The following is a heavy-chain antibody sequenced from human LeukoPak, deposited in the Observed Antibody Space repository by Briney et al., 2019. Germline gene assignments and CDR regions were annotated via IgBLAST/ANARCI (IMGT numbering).Heavy chain of an antibody. J-gene: IGHJ5*02. V-gene: IGHV4-59*12. CDR3: ARVGTADTHNWFDP. CDR1: GGSISSYY. Sequence: KPSETLSLTCTVSGGSISSYYWSWIRQPPGKGLEWTGYIYYSGSTNYNPSLKSRVTISVDTSKNQFSLKLSSVTAADTAVYYCARVGTADTHNWFDPWGQGTLVTVSS. D-gene: IGHD1/OR15-1a*01. CDR2: IYYSGST.